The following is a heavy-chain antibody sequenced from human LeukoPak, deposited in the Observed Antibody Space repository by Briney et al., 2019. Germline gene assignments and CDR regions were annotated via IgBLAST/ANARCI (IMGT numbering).Heavy chain of an antibody. J-gene: IGHJ5*02. Sequence: SQTLSLTCTVSGGSISSGSYYWSWIRQPAGKGLEWIGRIYTSGSTNYNPSLKSRVTISVDTSKNQFSLKLSSVTAADTAVYYCASSHYYYDSSGYHGGWFDPWGQGTLVTVSS. D-gene: IGHD3-22*01. CDR1: GGSISSGSYY. V-gene: IGHV4-61*02. CDR3: ASSHYYYDSSGYHGGWFDP. CDR2: IYTSGST.